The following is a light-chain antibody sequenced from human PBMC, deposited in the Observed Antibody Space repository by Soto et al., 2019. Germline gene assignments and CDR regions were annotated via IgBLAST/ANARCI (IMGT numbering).Light chain of an antibody. V-gene: IGKV1-39*01. Sequence: DIQLTQSPSTLSGSVGDRVTIPCRASQTISSWLAWYQQKPGKAPKLLIYAASSLQSGVPSRFSGSRSGTDFTLTISSLQPEDFATYYCQQSYSRVTLGQGTKVDIK. CDR3: QQSYSRVT. CDR2: AAS. J-gene: IGKJ1*01. CDR1: QTISSW.